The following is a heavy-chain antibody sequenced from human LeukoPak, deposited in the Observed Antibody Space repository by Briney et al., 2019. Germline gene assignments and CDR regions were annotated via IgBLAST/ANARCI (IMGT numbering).Heavy chain of an antibody. D-gene: IGHD2-15*01. CDR3: APSVRSGGSYYFDN. V-gene: IGHV1-46*01. CDR1: GDSFTKYY. Sequence: ASVKVSCKASGDSFTKYYMHWVRQAPGEGVEWMGIINPSDGSTTYTQKFQGRVTMTTDTSTSTVNMELSSLRPEDTAVYYCAPSVRSGGSYYFDNWGQGTLVTVSS. CDR2: INPSDGST. J-gene: IGHJ4*02.